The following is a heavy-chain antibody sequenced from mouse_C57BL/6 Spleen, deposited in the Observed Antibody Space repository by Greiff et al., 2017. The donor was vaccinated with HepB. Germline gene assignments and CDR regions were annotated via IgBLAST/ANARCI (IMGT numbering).Heavy chain of an antibody. J-gene: IGHJ1*03. Sequence: DVMLVESGGGLVQPGGSLKLSCAASGFTFSDYYMYWVRQTPEKRLEWVAYISNGGGSTYYPDTVKGRFTISRDNAKNTLYLQMSRLKSEDTAMYYCARQIFYYGSSDWYFDVWGTGTTVTVSS. CDR2: ISNGGGST. CDR3: ARQIFYYGSSDWYFDV. V-gene: IGHV5-12*01. CDR1: GFTFSDYY. D-gene: IGHD1-1*01.